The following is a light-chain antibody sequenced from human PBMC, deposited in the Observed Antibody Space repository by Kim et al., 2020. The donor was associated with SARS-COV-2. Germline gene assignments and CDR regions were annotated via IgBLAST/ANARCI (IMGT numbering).Light chain of an antibody. CDR1: NIGSKS. Sequence: SYELTQPPSVPVAPGKTARITCGGNNIGSKSVHWYQQKPGQAPVLVIYYDSDRPSGIPERFSGSNSGNTATLTISRVEAGDEADYYCQVWDSSSDSWVFGGGTQLTVL. CDR3: QVWDSSSDSWV. V-gene: IGLV3-21*04. J-gene: IGLJ3*02. CDR2: YDS.